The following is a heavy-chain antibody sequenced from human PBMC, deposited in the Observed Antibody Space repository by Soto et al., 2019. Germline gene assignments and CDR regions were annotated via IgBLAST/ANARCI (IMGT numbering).Heavy chain of an antibody. Sequence: QVQLQESGPGLVKPSETLSLTCTVSGGSISSYYWSWIRQPPGKGLEWIGHIDYSGSTNYNPSLKTRVTISVDTSKNQFSLQLSSVNAADTAVYECAGLWGWSVDYWGQGTLVTVSS. CDR3: AGLWGWSVDY. D-gene: IGHD6-19*01. J-gene: IGHJ4*02. CDR1: GGSISSYY. CDR2: IDYSGST. V-gene: IGHV4-59*08.